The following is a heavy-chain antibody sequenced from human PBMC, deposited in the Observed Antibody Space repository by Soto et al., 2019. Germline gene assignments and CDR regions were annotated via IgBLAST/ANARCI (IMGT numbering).Heavy chain of an antibody. CDR3: ARQPKDSSSWYTFDY. V-gene: IGHV4-59*08. CDR2: IFSSGNT. D-gene: IGHD6-13*01. Sequence: SETLSLTCTVSGASISPYYWTWIRQPPGKGLEWIGYIFSSGNTNYNPSLKSRVTISVDTSKNQFSLKLSSVTAADTAVYYCARQPKDSSSWYTFDYWGQGTLVTVSS. CDR1: GASISPYY. J-gene: IGHJ4*02.